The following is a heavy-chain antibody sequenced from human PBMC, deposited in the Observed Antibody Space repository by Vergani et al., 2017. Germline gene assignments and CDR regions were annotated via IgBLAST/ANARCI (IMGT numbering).Heavy chain of an antibody. CDR1: GFTFSSYS. D-gene: IGHD3-3*01. Sequence: EVQLVESGGGLVKPGGSLRLSCAASGFTFSSYSMNWVRQAPGKGLEWVSSISSSSSYIYYADSVKGRFTISRDNAKNSLYLQMNSLRAEDTAVYYCARDRRDFWSGYDADPGMDVWGQGTTVTVSS. CDR2: ISSSSSYI. V-gene: IGHV3-21*01. J-gene: IGHJ6*02. CDR3: ARDRRDFWSGYDADPGMDV.